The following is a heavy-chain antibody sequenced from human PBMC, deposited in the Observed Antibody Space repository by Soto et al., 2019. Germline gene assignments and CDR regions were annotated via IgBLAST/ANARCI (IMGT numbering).Heavy chain of an antibody. J-gene: IGHJ5*02. D-gene: IGHD1-26*01. CDR3: ATVGTGSYNWFDP. V-gene: IGHV3-74*01. Sequence: EVQLVESGGGLVQPGGSLRLSCAASGFTFSSYWMHWVRQAPGKGLVWVSRINSDGTTTTYADPVKGRFTISRDNAKNTVYLQMNSRRAEDTAVYYCATVGTGSYNWFDPWGRGTLVTVSS. CDR2: INSDGTTT. CDR1: GFTFSSYW.